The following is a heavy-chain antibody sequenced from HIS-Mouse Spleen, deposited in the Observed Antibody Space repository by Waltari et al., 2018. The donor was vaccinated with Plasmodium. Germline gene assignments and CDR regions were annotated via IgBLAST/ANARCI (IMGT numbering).Heavy chain of an antibody. D-gene: IGHD3-3*01. J-gene: IGHJ2*01. V-gene: IGHV4-34*01. CDR1: GGSFSGYY. Sequence: QVQLQQWGAGLLKPSETLSLTCAVYGGSFSGYYWSWIRQPPGKGLEWIGEINHRGSTHYNPSLKSRVTISVDTSKNQFSLKLSSVTAADTAVYYCARVTSSGVYWYFDLWGRGTLVTVSS. CDR2: INHRGST. CDR3: ARVTSSGVYWYFDL.